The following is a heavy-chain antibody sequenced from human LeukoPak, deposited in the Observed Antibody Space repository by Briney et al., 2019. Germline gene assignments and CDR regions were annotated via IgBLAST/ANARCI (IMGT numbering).Heavy chain of an antibody. J-gene: IGHJ4*02. CDR1: GFTFSSYA. D-gene: IGHD3-22*01. CDR2: ISGSGGST. Sequence: GGSLRLSCAASGFTFSSYAMSWVRQAPGKGLEWVSAISGSGGSTYYADSVKGRFTISRDNSKNTLYLQMNSLKTEDTAVYYCTAYNYYDSTPLGYWGQGTLVTVSS. V-gene: IGHV3-23*01. CDR3: TAYNYYDSTPLGY.